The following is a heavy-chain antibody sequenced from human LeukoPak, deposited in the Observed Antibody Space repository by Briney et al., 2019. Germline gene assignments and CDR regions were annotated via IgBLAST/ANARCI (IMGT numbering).Heavy chain of an antibody. D-gene: IGHD3-16*01. CDR1: GFTFSDYI. Sequence: GGSLRLSCAASGFTFSDYILDWVRQAPGKGLEWVGRIRRGANSYTTEYAASVKGRFTISRDDSKNSLYLHMNSLKTEDTAVYHCSRDGGEGGNSAFDIWGQGTMVTISS. CDR2: IRRGANSYTT. J-gene: IGHJ3*02. CDR3: SRDGGEGGNSAFDI. V-gene: IGHV3-72*01.